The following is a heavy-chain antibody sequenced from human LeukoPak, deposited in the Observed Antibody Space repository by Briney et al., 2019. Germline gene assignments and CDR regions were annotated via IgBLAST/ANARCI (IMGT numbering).Heavy chain of an antibody. Sequence: GGSLRLSCVDSGFTFSDYYMTWIRQAPGKGLECVSYISSSGSTVYYADSVKGRFTISRDNAKNSLYLQMNSLRAEDTAVYYCARDRKFFLEWLSAYYSGMDVWGQGTTVTVSS. J-gene: IGHJ6*02. D-gene: IGHD3-3*01. CDR1: GFTFSDYY. V-gene: IGHV3-11*01. CDR3: ARDRKFFLEWLSAYYSGMDV. CDR2: ISSSGSTV.